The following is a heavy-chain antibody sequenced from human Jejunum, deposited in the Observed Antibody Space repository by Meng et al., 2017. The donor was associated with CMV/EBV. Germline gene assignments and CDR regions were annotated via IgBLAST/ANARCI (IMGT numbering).Heavy chain of an antibody. CDR3: ARENDYRNYFDQ. CDR2: ISNDGSNK. V-gene: IGHV3-30-3*01. D-gene: IGHD4-11*01. Sequence: FVFTFINYPMLWVRQAPGKGLEWVAVISNDGSNKYHADSVMGRFTISRDNSKNTLYLQMNSLRGEDTAIYYCARENDYRNYFDQWGQGTLVTVSS. J-gene: IGHJ4*02. CDR1: VFTFINYP.